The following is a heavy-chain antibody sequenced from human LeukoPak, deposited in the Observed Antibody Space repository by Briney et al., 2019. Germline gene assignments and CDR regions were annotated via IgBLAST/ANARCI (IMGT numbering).Heavy chain of an antibody. CDR2: IIPIFGTA. D-gene: IGHD1-14*01. CDR3: ASGSTGGYYYYYYGMDV. Sequence: GASVKVSCKASGGTFSSYAISWVRQAPGQGLEWMRRIIPIFGTANYAQKFQGRVTITADESTSTAYMELSSLRSEDTAVYYCASGSTGGYYYYYYGMDVWGQGTTVTVSS. V-gene: IGHV1-69*13. CDR1: GGTFSSYA. J-gene: IGHJ6*02.